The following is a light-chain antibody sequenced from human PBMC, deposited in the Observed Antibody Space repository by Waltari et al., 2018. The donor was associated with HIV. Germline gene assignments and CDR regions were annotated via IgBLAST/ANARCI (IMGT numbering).Light chain of an antibody. CDR2: EVT. V-gene: IGLV2-14*01. CDR1: STDVGGYDY. Sequence: QSALTQPASVSGSPGQSITISCTGTSTDVGGYDYVSWYQQHPGKAPKLMIYEVTNRPSGVSNRFSGSKAGSTASLTISGLQPEDEADYYCSSFTSDSTPVFGGGTKLTVL. J-gene: IGLJ3*02. CDR3: SSFTSDSTPV.